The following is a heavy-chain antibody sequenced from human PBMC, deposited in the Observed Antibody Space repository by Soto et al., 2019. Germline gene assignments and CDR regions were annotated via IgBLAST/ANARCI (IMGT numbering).Heavy chain of an antibody. V-gene: IGHV1-46*01. CDR2: ISPSSGNT. CDR1: GHTLTSHY. J-gene: IGHJ3*02. D-gene: IGHD2-15*01. Sequence: ASVKVSCKASGHTLTSHYIHWVRQAPGQGLEWMGIISPSSGNTSYAQKFQGRVTMTTDTSTSTAYMELRSLRSDDTAVYYCARDPTQGYCSGGSCLAGVAFDIWGQGTMVTVSS. CDR3: ARDPTQGYCSGGSCLAGVAFDI.